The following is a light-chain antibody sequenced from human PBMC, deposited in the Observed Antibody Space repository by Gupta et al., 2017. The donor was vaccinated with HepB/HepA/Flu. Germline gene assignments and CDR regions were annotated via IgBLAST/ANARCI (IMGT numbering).Light chain of an antibody. V-gene: IGKV1-39*01. CDR3: QQNDRTPKT. CDR2: DAT. Sequence: DIQMTQSPSSLSASVGDRVTITCRASQSISSSLNWYQQRPGKAPKLLIYDATTLQSGVPSRFSGSGSGTDFSLSIGRLQPEDFVTYYCQQNDRTPKTFGQGTMVEVK. CDR1: QSISSS. J-gene: IGKJ1*01.